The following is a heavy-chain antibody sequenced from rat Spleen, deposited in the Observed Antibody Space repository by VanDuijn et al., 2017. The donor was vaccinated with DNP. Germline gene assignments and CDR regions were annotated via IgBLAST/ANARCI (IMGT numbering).Heavy chain of an antibody. D-gene: IGHD1-7*01. J-gene: IGHJ2*01. V-gene: IGHV3-1*01. CDR1: GYSITSNY. Sequence: EVQLQESGSGLVKPSQSLSLTCSVTGYSITSNYWGWIRQFPGKKMEYIGHISYSGRTDYNPSLKSRISITRDTSRNHFFLQLNSVTTEDTATYYCARWTRYFDYWGQGVMVTVSS. CDR2: ISYSGRT. CDR3: ARWTRYFDY.